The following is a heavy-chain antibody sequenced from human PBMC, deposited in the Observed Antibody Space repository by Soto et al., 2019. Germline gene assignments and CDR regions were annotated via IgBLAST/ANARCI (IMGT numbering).Heavy chain of an antibody. CDR2: IIPFFGTP. CDR3: ARDLVVATAIRGWFDS. J-gene: IGHJ5*01. D-gene: IGHD2-21*02. CDR1: AGTFSSYA. V-gene: IGHV1-69*12. Sequence: QVQLVQSGADETKTGSSVKVSCKATAGTFSSYAISWVRQAPGQGLAWMGGIIPFFGTPNYAQKFQGRVTITADESTSTAYMELSSLRSEDTAVYYCARDLVVATAIRGWFDSWGQGTLVTVSS.